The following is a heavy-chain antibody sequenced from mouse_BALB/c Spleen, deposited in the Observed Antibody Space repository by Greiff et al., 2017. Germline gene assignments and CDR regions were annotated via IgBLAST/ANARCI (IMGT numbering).Heavy chain of an antibody. CDR3: ARNYPPYYAMDY. Sequence: VKLQESGAELARPGASVKMSCKASGYTFTSYTMHWVKQRPGQGLEWIGYINPSSGYTNYNQKFKDKATLTADKSSSTAYMQLSSLTSEDSAVYYCARNYPPYYAMDYWGQGTSVTVSS. V-gene: IGHV1-4*01. CDR1: GYTFTSYT. J-gene: IGHJ4*01. CDR2: INPSSGYT. D-gene: IGHD1-1*01.